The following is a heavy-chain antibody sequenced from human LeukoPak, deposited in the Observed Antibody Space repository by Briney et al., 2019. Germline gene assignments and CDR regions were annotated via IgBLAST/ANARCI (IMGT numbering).Heavy chain of an antibody. CDR1: GYTFTSFG. CDR3: ARRRIAVAGIWDY. V-gene: IGHV1-18*01. CDR2: ISAYNGNT. J-gene: IGHJ4*02. D-gene: IGHD6-19*01. Sequence: ASVKVSCKASGYTFTSFGISWVRQAPGQGLEWMGWISAYNGNTKYAQIVQGRVTMTTDTSTSTAYMELRGLRPDDAAVYYCARRRIAVAGIWDYWGQGTLVTVSS.